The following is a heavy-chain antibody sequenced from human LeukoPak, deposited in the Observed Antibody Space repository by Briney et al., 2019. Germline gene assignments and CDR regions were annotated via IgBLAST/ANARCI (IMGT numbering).Heavy chain of an antibody. CDR3: ASLSDEAFYDFWSGYRDY. Sequence: PGGALRLSCAASGFPFISYWMSWVRQAPGKGLEWVANIKQDGSEKYYVDSGKGRFTISRDNAKNSLYLQMNSLRAEDTAVYYCASLSDEAFYDFWSGYRDYWGQGTLVTVSS. D-gene: IGHD3-3*01. V-gene: IGHV3-7*01. CDR1: GFPFISYW. CDR2: IKQDGSEK. J-gene: IGHJ4*02.